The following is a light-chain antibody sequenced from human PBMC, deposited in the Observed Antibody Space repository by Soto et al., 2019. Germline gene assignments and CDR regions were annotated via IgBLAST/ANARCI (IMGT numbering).Light chain of an antibody. J-gene: IGKJ5*01. V-gene: IGKV3-20*01. CDR3: QQYGSSLST. CDR1: QSVSSSY. Sequence: EIVLTQSPATLSLSPGERATLSCRASQSVSSSYLAWYQQKPGQAPRLLIYGASSRATGIPDRFSGSGSGTDFTLTISRLEPEDFAVYYCQQYGSSLSTFGQGTLLEVK. CDR2: GAS.